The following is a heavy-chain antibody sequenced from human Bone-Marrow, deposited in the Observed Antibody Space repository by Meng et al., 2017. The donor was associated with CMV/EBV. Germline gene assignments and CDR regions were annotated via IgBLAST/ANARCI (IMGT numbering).Heavy chain of an antibody. CDR1: GFSLSTSGMC. V-gene: IGHV2-70*20. D-gene: IGHD3-10*01. CDR3: ARSSSNYYGSGSYYFDY. CDR2: IDWDDDK. Sequence: SGPTLVKPTQTLTLTCTFSGFSLSTSGMCVSWVRQPPGKALEWLALIDWDDDKYYSTSLKARLTISKDTSKNQVVLTMTNMDPVDTATYYCARSSSNYYGSGSYYFDYWGQGTLVTVYS. J-gene: IGHJ4*02.